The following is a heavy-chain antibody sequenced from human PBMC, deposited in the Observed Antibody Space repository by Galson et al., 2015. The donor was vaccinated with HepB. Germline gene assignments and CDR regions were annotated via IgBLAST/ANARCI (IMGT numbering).Heavy chain of an antibody. CDR1: GFNSGRFW. CDR3: ARKIEVVGPYYMDV. V-gene: IGHV3-7*01. D-gene: IGHD2-15*01. CDR2: IKQDGRDK. J-gene: IGHJ6*03. Sequence: SLRLSCAASGFNSGRFWMSWVRQVPGKGLEWVANIKQDGRDKYYVDSVTGRFTISRDNAKNSLYLQMNSLRAGDTAVYYCARKIEVVGPYYMDVWGKGTTVTVSS.